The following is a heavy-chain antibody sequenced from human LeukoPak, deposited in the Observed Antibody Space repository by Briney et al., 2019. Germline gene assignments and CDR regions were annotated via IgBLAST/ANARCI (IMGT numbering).Heavy chain of an antibody. V-gene: IGHV4-61*02. CDR3: ARGVGARSY. D-gene: IGHD1-26*01. CDR2: IYTSGST. CDR1: GGSISSGSYY. J-gene: IGHJ4*02. Sequence: PSQTLSLTCTVSGGSISSGSYYWSWIRQPAGKGLEWIGRIYTSGSTNYNPSLKSRVTMSVDTSKNQFSLKLSSVTAADTAVYYCARGVGARSYWGQGTLVTVSS.